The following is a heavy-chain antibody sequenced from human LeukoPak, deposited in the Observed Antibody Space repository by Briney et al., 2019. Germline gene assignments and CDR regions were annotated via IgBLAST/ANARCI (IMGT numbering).Heavy chain of an antibody. J-gene: IGHJ3*02. V-gene: IGHV3-48*03. Sequence: GGSLRLSCAASGFTFSSYEMNWVRQAPGKGLEWVSYISSSGSTIYYADSVKGRFTISRDNAKNSLYLQTNSLRAEDTAVYYCARDTPFPKHAFDIWGQGTMVTVSS. CDR2: ISSSGSTI. CDR1: GFTFSSYE. CDR3: ARDTPFPKHAFDI. D-gene: IGHD3-16*01.